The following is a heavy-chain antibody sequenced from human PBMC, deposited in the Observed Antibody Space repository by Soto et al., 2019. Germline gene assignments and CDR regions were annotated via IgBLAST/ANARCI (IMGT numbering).Heavy chain of an antibody. Sequence: QVQLVESGGGVVQPGRSLRLSCAASGFTFSSYGMHWVRQAPGKGLEWVAVIWYDGSNKYYADSVKGRFTISRDNSKNTLYLQMNSLRAEDTAVYYCTITMIVVVIYWFDPWGQGTLFTVCS. CDR1: GFTFSSYG. D-gene: IGHD3-22*01. CDR3: TITMIVVVIYWFDP. J-gene: IGHJ5*02. V-gene: IGHV3-33*01. CDR2: IWYDGSNK.